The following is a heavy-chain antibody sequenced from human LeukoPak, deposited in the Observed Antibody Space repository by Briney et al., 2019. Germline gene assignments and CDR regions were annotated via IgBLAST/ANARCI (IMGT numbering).Heavy chain of an antibody. Sequence: PSETLSLTCAVCGGSFSGYYWSWIRQPPGKGLEWIGEINHSGSTNYNPSLKSRVTISVDTSKNQFSLKLSSVTAADTAVYYCARSRQDPIVVVVAATRWFDPWGQGTLVTVSS. CDR2: INHSGST. CDR1: GGSFSGYY. V-gene: IGHV4-34*01. CDR3: ARSRQDPIVVVVAATRWFDP. D-gene: IGHD2-15*01. J-gene: IGHJ5*02.